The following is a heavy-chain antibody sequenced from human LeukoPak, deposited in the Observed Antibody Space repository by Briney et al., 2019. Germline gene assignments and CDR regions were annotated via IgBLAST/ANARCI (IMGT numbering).Heavy chain of an antibody. V-gene: IGHV3-23*01. D-gene: IGHD3/OR15-3a*01. CDR3: AKRDVVIRVILVGFHKEAYYFES. CDR1: GITLNNYG. Sequence: PGGSLRLSCAVSGITLNNYGMTWVRQAPGKGLEWVAGISDSGGSTKYADSVKGRFTISRDNPKNTLYLQMNSLRAEDTAVYFCAKRDVVIRVILVGFHKEAYYFESWGQGALVTVSS. CDR2: ISDSGGST. J-gene: IGHJ4*02.